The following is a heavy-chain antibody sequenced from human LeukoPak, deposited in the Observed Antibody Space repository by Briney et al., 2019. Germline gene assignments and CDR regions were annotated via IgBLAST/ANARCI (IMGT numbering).Heavy chain of an antibody. CDR3: ARRRDFGIFIVKGDAFDI. V-gene: IGHV6-1*01. CDR2: TYYRSKWYN. CDR1: GDSVSSNSAA. J-gene: IGHJ3*02. D-gene: IGHD2/OR15-2a*01. Sequence: SQTLSLTCAISGDSVSSNSAAWNWIRQSPSRGLEWLGRTYYRSKWYNDYAVSVKSRITINPDTSKNQFSLQLSSVTAADTAVYYCARRRDFGIFIVKGDAFDIWGHGTMVTVSS.